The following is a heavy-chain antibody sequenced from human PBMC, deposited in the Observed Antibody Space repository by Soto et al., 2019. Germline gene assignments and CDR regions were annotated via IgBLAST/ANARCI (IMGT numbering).Heavy chain of an antibody. V-gene: IGHV1-18*04. Sequence: QVQLVQSGAEVKKPGASVKVSCKASGYLFTSNGISWVRQAPGQGLEWLGWINVHNGNSNYAQKFQGRVTMTTDTSTSTAYMEVRTLKSDEPAIYYCARVELMIRGRHDYWGQGTLVTVSS. D-gene: IGHD3-10*01. CDR3: ARVELMIRGRHDY. CDR2: INVHNGNS. J-gene: IGHJ4*02. CDR1: GYLFTSNG.